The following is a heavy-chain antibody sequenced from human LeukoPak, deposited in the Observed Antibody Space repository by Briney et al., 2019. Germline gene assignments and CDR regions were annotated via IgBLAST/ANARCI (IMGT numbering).Heavy chain of an antibody. D-gene: IGHD2-2*01. CDR2: INPNSGGT. CDR1: GYTFTGYY. J-gene: IGHJ5*02. V-gene: IGHV1-2*02. CDR3: ARDLYFCSSTSCYPSYNWFDP. Sequence: ASVKVSCKASGYTFTGYYMHWVRQAPGQGLEWMGWINPNSGGTNYVQKFQGRVTMTRDTSISTAYMELSRLRSDDTAVYYCARDLYFCSSTSCYPSYNWFDPWGQGTLVTVSS.